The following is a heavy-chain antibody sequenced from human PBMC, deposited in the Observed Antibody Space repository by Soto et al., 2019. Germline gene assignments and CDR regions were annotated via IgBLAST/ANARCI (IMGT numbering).Heavy chain of an antibody. CDR1: GGSVSSYY. Sequence: QVQLQESGPGLVKPSETLSLTCTVSGGSVSSYYWSWIRQPPGKGLEWIGYIYYSGSTNYNPSLKSRVTISVDTSKNQFSLKLSSVAAADTAVYYCARGARANAFDLWGQGTLVTVS. V-gene: IGHV4-59*02. J-gene: IGHJ3*01. CDR3: ARGARANAFDL. CDR2: IYYSGST.